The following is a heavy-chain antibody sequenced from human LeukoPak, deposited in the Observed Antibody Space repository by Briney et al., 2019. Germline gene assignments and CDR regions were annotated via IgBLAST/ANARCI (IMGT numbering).Heavy chain of an antibody. CDR1: GFTFSTYA. J-gene: IGHJ2*01. V-gene: IGHV3-23*01. CDR2: ISGSGGNT. CDR3: TQGARADTYWYFDL. D-gene: IGHD3-16*01. Sequence: GGSLRLSCAAYGFTFSTYAMSWVRQAPGKGLEWVSAISGSGGNTHYADSVKGRFTISRDNSKNTLYVQMNSLRVEDTAVYYCTQGARADTYWYFDLWGRGTLVTVAS.